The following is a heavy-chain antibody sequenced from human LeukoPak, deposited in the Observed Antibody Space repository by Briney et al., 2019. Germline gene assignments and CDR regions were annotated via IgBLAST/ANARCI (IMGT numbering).Heavy chain of an antibody. CDR2: IRYDGSNK. Sequence: GGSLRLSCAASGFTFSSYGMHWVRQAPGKGLEWVAFIRYDGSNKYYADSVKGRFTISRDNSKNTLYLQMNSLRAVDTAVYYCAKEFYSSSSVDYWGQGTLVTVSS. CDR3: AKEFYSSSSVDY. CDR1: GFTFSSYG. V-gene: IGHV3-30*02. D-gene: IGHD6-6*01. J-gene: IGHJ4*02.